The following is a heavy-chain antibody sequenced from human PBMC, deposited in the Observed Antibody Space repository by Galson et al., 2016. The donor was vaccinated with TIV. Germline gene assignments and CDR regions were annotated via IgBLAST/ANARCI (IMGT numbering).Heavy chain of an antibody. D-gene: IGHD5-18*01. J-gene: IGHJ6*02. V-gene: IGHV1-69*13. CDR3: AKDRNTAFDTYSYYYGMDV. Sequence: SVKVSCKASGGTFSSYVINWVRQAPGQGLEWMGGITPLFGTTNYAQEFQGRVTITADESTSTVYMELSSLRSEDTAVYYCAKDRNTAFDTYSYYYGMDVWGQGTTVTVSS. CDR2: ITPLFGTT. CDR1: GGTFSSYV.